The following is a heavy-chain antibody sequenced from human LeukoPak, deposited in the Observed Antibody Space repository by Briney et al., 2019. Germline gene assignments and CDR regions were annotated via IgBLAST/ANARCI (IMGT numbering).Heavy chain of an antibody. CDR2: ISAYNGNT. CDR3: ARDSMVRGVIRLNWFGP. V-gene: IGHV1-18*01. CDR1: GYTFTSYG. D-gene: IGHD3-10*01. Sequence: ASVKVSCKASGYTFTSYGISWVRQAPGQGLEWMGWISAYNGNTNYAQKLQGRVTMTTDTSTSTAYMELRSLRSDDTAVYYCARDSMVRGVIRLNWFGPWGQGTLVTVSS. J-gene: IGHJ5*02.